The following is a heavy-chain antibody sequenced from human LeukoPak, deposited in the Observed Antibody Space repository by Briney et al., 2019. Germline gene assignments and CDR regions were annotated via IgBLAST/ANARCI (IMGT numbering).Heavy chain of an antibody. CDR2: IIPIFGAA. V-gene: IGHV1-69*13. J-gene: IGHJ3*02. D-gene: IGHD3-22*01. CDR1: GGTFSSYA. CDR3: ARAPGDYYDSSGYGAFDI. Sequence: SVKVSCKASGGTFSSYAISWVRQAPGQGLEWMGGIIPIFGAANYAQKFQGRVTITADESTSTAYMELSSLRSEDTAVYYCARAPGDYYDSSGYGAFDIWGQGTMVTVSS.